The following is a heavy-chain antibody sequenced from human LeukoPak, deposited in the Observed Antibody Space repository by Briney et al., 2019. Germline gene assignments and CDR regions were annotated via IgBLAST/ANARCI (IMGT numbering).Heavy chain of an antibody. D-gene: IGHD3-10*01. V-gene: IGHV3-30-3*01. CDR3: AKGDYYDFDY. J-gene: IGHJ4*02. Sequence: GGSLRLSCAASGFTFSSYAMHWVRQAPGKGLEWVAVISYDGSNKYYADSVKGRFTISRDNSKNTLYLQMNSLRADDTAVYYCAKGDYYDFDYWGQGTLVTVSS. CDR1: GFTFSSYA. CDR2: ISYDGSNK.